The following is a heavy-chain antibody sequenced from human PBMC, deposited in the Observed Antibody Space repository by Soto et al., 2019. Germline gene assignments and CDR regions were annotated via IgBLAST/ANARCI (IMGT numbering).Heavy chain of an antibody. CDR1: GFTFSSYG. V-gene: IGHV3-33*01. Sequence: GGSLRLSCAASGFTFSSYGMHWVRQAPGKGLEWVAVIWYDGSNKYYEYSVKGRFTISRDNSKNTLYLQMNSLRAEDTAVYYCARDEVFEVAAAGQHYYYYYMDVWGKGTTVTVSS. J-gene: IGHJ6*03. CDR3: ARDEVFEVAAAGQHYYYYYMDV. D-gene: IGHD6-13*01. CDR2: IWYDGSNK.